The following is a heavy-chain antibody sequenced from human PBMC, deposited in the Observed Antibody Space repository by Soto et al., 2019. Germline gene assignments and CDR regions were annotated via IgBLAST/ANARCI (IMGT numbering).Heavy chain of an antibody. Sequence: QVQLVQSGAEVKKPGSSVKVSCKASGGTFSSYAISWVRQAPGQGLEWMGGIIPIFGTANYAQKFQGRVTITADESTSTAYMELRSLRSEDTTVYYCARGSQRWLQLGYFDYWGQGTLVTVSS. CDR3: ARGSQRWLQLGYFDY. D-gene: IGHD5-12*01. V-gene: IGHV1-69*01. CDR2: IIPIFGTA. J-gene: IGHJ4*02. CDR1: GGTFSSYA.